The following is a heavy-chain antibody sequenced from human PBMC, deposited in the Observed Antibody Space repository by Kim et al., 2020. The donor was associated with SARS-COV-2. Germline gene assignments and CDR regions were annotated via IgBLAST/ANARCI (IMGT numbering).Heavy chain of an antibody. J-gene: IGHJ2*01. V-gene: IGHV4-34*01. Sequence: SETLSLTCAVYTGSFSGYSWSWIRQPPGGALEWIGEINDRGRFSTTYNPSLKNRVSMSVDTSKNQFSLSLKSVTAADTAVFYCARHCTSCSGNFGYFDLWGRGTRVTVSS. CDR1: TGSFSGYS. D-gene: IGHD2-2*01. CDR3: ARHCTSCSGNFGYFDL. CDR2: INDRGRFST.